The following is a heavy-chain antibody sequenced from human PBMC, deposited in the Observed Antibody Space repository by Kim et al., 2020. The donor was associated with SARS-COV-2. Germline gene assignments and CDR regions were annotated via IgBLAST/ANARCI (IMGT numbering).Heavy chain of an antibody. CDR2: ISAYNGNT. CDR1: GYTFTSYG. Sequence: ASVKVSCKASGYTFTSYGISWVRQAPGQGLEWMGWISAYNGNTNYAQKLQGRVTMTTDTSTSTAYMELRSLRSDDTAVYYCAISYCTGGVCYSFFSPKDAFDIWGQGTMVTVSS. J-gene: IGHJ3*02. D-gene: IGHD2-8*02. CDR3: AISYCTGGVCYSFFSPKDAFDI. V-gene: IGHV1-18*01.